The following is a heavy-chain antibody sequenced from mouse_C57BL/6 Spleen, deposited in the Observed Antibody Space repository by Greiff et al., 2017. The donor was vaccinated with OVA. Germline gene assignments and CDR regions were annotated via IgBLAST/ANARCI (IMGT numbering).Heavy chain of an antibody. Sequence: QVQLKQSGAELVMPGASVKLSCKASGYTFTSYWMHWVKQRPGQGLEWIGEIDPSDSYTYYNQKFKGKSTLTVDKSSSTAYMQLSSLTSEDSAVYYCARGNSNSYYFDYWGQGTTLTVSS. CDR2: IDPSDSYT. V-gene: IGHV1-69*01. CDR3: ARGNSNSYYFDY. CDR1: GYTFTSYW. D-gene: IGHD2-5*01. J-gene: IGHJ2*01.